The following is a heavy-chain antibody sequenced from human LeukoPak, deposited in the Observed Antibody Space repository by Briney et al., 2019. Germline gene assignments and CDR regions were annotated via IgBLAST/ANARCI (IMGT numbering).Heavy chain of an antibody. V-gene: IGHV1-2*02. D-gene: IGHD3-22*01. CDR2: INPNSGGT. CDR1: GYTFTGYY. Sequence: ASVKVSCKASGYTFTGYYMHWVRQAPGQGLEWMGWINPNSGGTNYAQKFQGRVTMTRDTSISTAYMELSRLRSDDTAVYYCARDYKRYYDSSGYYHWGQGTLVTVSS. J-gene: IGHJ5*02. CDR3: ARDYKRYYDSSGYYH.